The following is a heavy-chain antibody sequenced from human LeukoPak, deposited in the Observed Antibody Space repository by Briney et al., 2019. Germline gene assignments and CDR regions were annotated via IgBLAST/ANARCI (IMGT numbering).Heavy chain of an antibody. CDR1: GFPFRSYA. J-gene: IGHJ4*02. D-gene: IGHD2-21*01. CDR3: AKEMRAQLLWLADY. Sequence: PGGSLRLSCAASGFPFRSYAMTWVRQAPGKGLECVSVITDELDTYYADSVRGRFTISRDNSKNTVFLQMNSLRVEDTAVYYCAKEMRAQLLWLADYWGQGALVTVSS. CDR2: ITDELDT. V-gene: IGHV3-23*01.